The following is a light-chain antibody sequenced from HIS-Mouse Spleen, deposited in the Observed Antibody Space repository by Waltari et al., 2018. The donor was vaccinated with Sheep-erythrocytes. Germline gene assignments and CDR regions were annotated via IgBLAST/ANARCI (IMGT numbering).Light chain of an antibody. CDR2: EVS. CDR3: SSYTSSSTWV. Sequence: QSALTQPASVSGSPGQSTPIPCTGTTSRVGGYNYGSWYQQHPGKAPKLMIYEVSNRPSGVSNRFSGSKSGNTASLTISGLQAEDEADYYCSSYTSSSTWVFGGGTKLTVL. CDR1: TSRVGGYNY. J-gene: IGLJ3*02. V-gene: IGLV2-14*01.